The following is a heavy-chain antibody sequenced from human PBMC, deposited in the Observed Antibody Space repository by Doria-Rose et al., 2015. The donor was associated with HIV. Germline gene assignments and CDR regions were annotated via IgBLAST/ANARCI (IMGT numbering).Heavy chain of an antibody. Sequence: QVRLVQSGAGLVKPSETLSLTCAVFGGSFSGYYWSWIRQPPGKGLEWIGEINHSGSTNDKTSLKSRVTISLDTSKNLFSLRLSSVTAADTAVYYCARGLLRGGWNDVDYYYGMDVWGQGTTVTVSS. CDR3: ARGLLRGGWNDVDYYYGMDV. D-gene: IGHD1-1*01. CDR2: INHSGST. CDR1: GGSFSGYY. V-gene: IGHV4-34*01. J-gene: IGHJ6*02.